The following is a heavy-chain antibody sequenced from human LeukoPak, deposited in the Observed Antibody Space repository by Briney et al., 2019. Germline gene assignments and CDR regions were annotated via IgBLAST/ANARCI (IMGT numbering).Heavy chain of an antibody. Sequence: GGSLRLSCAASGFTFSSYWMSWVRQAPGKGLEWVSSISSSSSYIYYADSVKGRFTISRDNAKNSLYLQMNSLRAEDTAVYYCASGGLEYYYDSSGYPFDYWGQGTLVTVSS. CDR3: ASGGLEYYYDSSGYPFDY. V-gene: IGHV3-21*01. D-gene: IGHD3-22*01. J-gene: IGHJ4*02. CDR1: GFTFSSYW. CDR2: ISSSSSYI.